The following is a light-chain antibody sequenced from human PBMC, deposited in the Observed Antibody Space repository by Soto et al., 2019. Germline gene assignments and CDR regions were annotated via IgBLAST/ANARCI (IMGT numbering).Light chain of an antibody. V-gene: IGKV3-11*01. CDR1: QSVTSY. J-gene: IGKJ5*01. Sequence: DIVLTQSPGTLSLSPGERATLSCRASQSVTSYLAWYQQRPGQAPRLLIYDASRRATGIPARFSGSGSGTDFTLTISSLEPEDFAVYYCQQRSNWPPTFGQGTRLEIK. CDR3: QQRSNWPPT. CDR2: DAS.